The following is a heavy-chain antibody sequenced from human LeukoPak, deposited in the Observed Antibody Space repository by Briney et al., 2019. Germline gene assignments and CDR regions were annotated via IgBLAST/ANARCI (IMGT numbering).Heavy chain of an antibody. V-gene: IGHV3-66*02. CDR1: GFTVSSNY. Sequence: TGGSLRLSCAASGFTVSSNYMSWVRQAPGKGLEWVSVIYSGGSTYYADSVKGRFTISRDNSKNTLYLQMNSLRAEDTAVYYCARVSSSWYVDYWGQGTLVTVSS. D-gene: IGHD6-13*01. J-gene: IGHJ4*02. CDR2: IYSGGST. CDR3: ARVSSSWYVDY.